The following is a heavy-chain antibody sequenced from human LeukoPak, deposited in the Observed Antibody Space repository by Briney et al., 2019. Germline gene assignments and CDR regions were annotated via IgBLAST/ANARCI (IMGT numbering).Heavy chain of an antibody. CDR3: ARAYSSSWYDY. J-gene: IGHJ4*02. Sequence: GGSQRLSCAASGFTFSTYAMSWVRQAPGKGLEWVSSISGRGNNTYYADSVKGRFTISRDNSKNTLHLQMNSLRAEDTAIYYCARAYSSSWYDYWGQGTLVTVSS. D-gene: IGHD6-13*01. CDR2: ISGRGNNT. V-gene: IGHV3-23*01. CDR1: GFTFSTYA.